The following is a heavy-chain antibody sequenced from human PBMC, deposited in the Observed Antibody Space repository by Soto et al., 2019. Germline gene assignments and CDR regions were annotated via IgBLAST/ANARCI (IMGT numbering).Heavy chain of an antibody. D-gene: IGHD1-26*01. CDR3: ARDVGGSSLVEY. J-gene: IGHJ4*02. Sequence: EVQLLESGGGLVQPGGSLRLSCAGSGFTFSTYAMAWVRQVPGRALEWVSTISDSGSNTHYVDSVEGRFTISRDNSKSTVFLHMNSLRADDSAVYYCARDVGGSSLVEYWGQGTLVTVSS. CDR2: ISDSGSNT. CDR1: GFTFSTYA. V-gene: IGHV3-23*01.